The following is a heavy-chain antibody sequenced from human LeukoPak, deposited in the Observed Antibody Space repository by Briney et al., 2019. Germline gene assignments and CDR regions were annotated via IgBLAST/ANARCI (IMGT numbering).Heavy chain of an antibody. D-gene: IGHD6-19*01. CDR1: GYTFTSYA. J-gene: IGHJ6*02. Sequence: ASVKVSCKASGYTFTSYAMSWVRQAPGQGLEWMGWINTNAGNPTYAQGFTGRFVFSLDTSVSTAYLQISSLKAEDTAVYYCARLDSAGYSSGWYGMDVWGQGTTVTVSS. V-gene: IGHV7-4-1*02. CDR3: ARLDSAGYSSGWYGMDV. CDR2: INTNAGNP.